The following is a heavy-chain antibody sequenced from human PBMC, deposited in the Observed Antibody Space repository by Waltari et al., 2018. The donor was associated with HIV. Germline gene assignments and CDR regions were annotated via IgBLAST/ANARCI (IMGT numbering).Heavy chain of an antibody. D-gene: IGHD1-26*01. CDR3: NSLVGAVY. CDR2: MKSKSDGGTT. J-gene: IGHJ4*02. V-gene: IGHV3-15*01. CDR1: GFTFVNAW. Sequence: EVQLVESGGGLVKPGGSLRLSCAASGFTFVNAWMSWVRQAPGKGLGLLGRMKSKSDGGTTDNAAPVKGRLTSSREDSKNTLYLQMNSLKTEDTAVYYCNSLVGAVYWGQGTLVTVSS.